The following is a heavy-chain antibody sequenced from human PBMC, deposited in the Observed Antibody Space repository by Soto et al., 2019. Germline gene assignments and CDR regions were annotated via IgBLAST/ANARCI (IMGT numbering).Heavy chain of an antibody. V-gene: IGHV4-34*02. CDR3: ARGAPGY. Sequence: QVQLQQWGAGLLKPSETLSLTCAVYGGSFRGYYWSWIRQPPGKGLEWIGDIDYSGSTNYNPSLKTRVTRSIDTSKNQFSLSLSAVTAAATAIDYCARGAPGYWGQGSLVTVSS. CDR2: IDYSGST. D-gene: IGHD7-27*01. CDR1: GGSFRGYY. J-gene: IGHJ4*02.